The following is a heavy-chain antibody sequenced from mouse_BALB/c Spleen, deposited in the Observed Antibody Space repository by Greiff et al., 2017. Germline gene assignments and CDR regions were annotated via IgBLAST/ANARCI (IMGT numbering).Heavy chain of an antibody. D-gene: IGHD4-1*01. CDR2: IYPGSGST. CDR1: GYTFTSYW. J-gene: IGHJ2*01. Sequence: LKQPGSELVRPGASVKLSCKASGYTFTSYWMHWVKQRPGQGLEWIGNIYPGSGSTNYDEKFKSKATLTVDTSSSTAYMQLSSLTSEDSAVYYCTRGWDGVNFDYWGQGTTLTVSS. V-gene: IGHV1S22*01. CDR3: TRGWDGVNFDY.